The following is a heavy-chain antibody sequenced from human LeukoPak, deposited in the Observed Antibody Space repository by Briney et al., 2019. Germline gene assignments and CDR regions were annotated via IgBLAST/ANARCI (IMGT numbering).Heavy chain of an antibody. CDR2: IYYSGST. CDR3: ARALMTVTFDY. CDR1: GGSISSGGYF. V-gene: IGHV4-61*08. D-gene: IGHD4-17*01. Sequence: SETLSLTSTVSGGSISSGGYFWNWIRQLPGKGLEWIGYIYYSGSTNYNPSLKSRVTISVDTSKNQFSLKLSSVTAADTAVYYCARALMTVTFDYWGQGTLVTVSS. J-gene: IGHJ4*02.